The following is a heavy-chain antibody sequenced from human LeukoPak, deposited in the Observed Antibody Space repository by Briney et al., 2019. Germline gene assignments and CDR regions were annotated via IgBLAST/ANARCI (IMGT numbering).Heavy chain of an antibody. V-gene: IGHV3-30*02. CDR1: GFSFSGYG. D-gene: IGHD1-26*01. CDR2: IRYDESNK. Sequence: GGSLRLSCAASGFSFSGYGMHWVRQAPGKGEEWVTFIRYDESNKFYADSVKGRFTISRDNSKNTLYLQMNSLRVEDTAVYYCAKGGPGVVGVTGDLDYWGQGTLVTVFS. J-gene: IGHJ4*02. CDR3: AKGGPGVVGVTGDLDY.